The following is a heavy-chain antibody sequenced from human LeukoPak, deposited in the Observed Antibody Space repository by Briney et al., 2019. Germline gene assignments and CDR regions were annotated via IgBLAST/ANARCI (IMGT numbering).Heavy chain of an antibody. D-gene: IGHD2-15*01. J-gene: IGHJ6*03. CDR2: IYYSGST. Sequence: SETLSPTCTVSGGSISSYYWSWIRQPPGKGLEWIGYIYYSGSTNYNPSLKSRGTISVDTSKNQFSLKLSSVTAADTAVYYCARGGGNYYYYYMDVWGKGTTVTVSS. CDR3: ARGGGNYYYYYMDV. CDR1: GGSISSYY. V-gene: IGHV4-59*01.